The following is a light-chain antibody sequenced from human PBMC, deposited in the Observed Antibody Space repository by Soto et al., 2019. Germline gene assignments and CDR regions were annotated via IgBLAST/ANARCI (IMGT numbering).Light chain of an antibody. V-gene: IGLV2-23*02. J-gene: IGLJ2*01. Sequence: QSVLTQPASVSGSPGPSITISCTGTSSDIGRYNLVSWYQQHPGKAPKLMIYEVTKRPSGRSNRFSGSKSVNTASLTISGLQADDVDDYYCCSSAGRTPVIFGGGTKLTVL. CDR2: EVT. CDR3: CSSAGRTPVI. CDR1: SSDIGRYNL.